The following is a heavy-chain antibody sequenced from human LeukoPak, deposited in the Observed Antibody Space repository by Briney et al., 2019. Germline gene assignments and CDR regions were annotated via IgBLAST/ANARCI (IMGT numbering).Heavy chain of an antibody. CDR3: ASVRGYSSGWYASGFDP. Sequence: PSETLSLTCTVSGGSISSSSYYWGWIRQPPGKRPEWIGSIDYSGSTNYNPSLKSRVTISLDTSKNQFSLKLTSVTAADTAVYYFASVRGYSSGWYASGFDPWGQGTLVTVSS. CDR1: GGSISSSSYY. D-gene: IGHD6-19*01. CDR2: IDYSGST. V-gene: IGHV4-39*07. J-gene: IGHJ5*02.